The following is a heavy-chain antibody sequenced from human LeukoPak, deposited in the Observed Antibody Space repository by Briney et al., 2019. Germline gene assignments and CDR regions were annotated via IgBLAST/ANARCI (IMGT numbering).Heavy chain of an antibody. CDR3: ARDYWNSGYDSFDY. V-gene: IGHV1-2*02. CDR1: GYTFTSYY. J-gene: IGHJ4*02. D-gene: IGHD5-12*01. Sequence: ASVKVSCKASGYTFTSYYMHWVRQAPGQGLEWMGWINPNSGGTNYAQKFQGRVTMTRGTSISTAYMELSRLRSDDTAVYYCARDYWNSGYDSFDYWGQGTLVTVSS. CDR2: INPNSGGT.